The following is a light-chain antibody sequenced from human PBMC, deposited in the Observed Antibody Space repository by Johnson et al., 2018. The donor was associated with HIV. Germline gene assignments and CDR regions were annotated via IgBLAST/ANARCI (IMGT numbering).Light chain of an antibody. CDR3: GTWDSSLSAGGV. CDR2: ENN. V-gene: IGLV1-51*02. Sequence: QSVLTQPPSVSAAPGQKVTISCSGSSSNIGNNYVSWYQQLPGTAPKLLIYENNKRPSEIPDRFSGSKSGTSATLGITGLPTGDEADYYCGTWDSSLSAGGVFGTGTKVTVL. CDR1: SSNIGNNY. J-gene: IGLJ1*01.